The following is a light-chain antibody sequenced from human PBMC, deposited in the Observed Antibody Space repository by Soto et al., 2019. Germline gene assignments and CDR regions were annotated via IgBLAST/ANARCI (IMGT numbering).Light chain of an antibody. CDR3: QQHRISPRCT. CDR2: GAS. CDR1: QSISSTY. Sequence: EIVLTQSPGTLSLSPGERATLACRASQSISSTYLAWYQQKPGQAPRLLIYGASSRATGIPDRFSGGGSGTDFTLTISRLEPEDLAVYYWQQHRISPRCTFGPGNKVDI. V-gene: IGKV3-20*01. J-gene: IGKJ3*01.